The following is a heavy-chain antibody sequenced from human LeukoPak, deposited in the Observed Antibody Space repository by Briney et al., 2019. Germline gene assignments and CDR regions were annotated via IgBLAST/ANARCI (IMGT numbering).Heavy chain of an antibody. CDR3: ARNWGFDC. CDR2: ISYDGSNN. D-gene: IGHD7-27*01. V-gene: IGHV3-30*03. CDR1: GFTFSTYS. Sequence: GGSLRLSCAASGFTFSTYSMHWVRQAPGKGLEWVAVISYDGSNNYYADSVKGRFTISRDDAKNSLYLQMNSLRAEDTAVYYCARNWGFDCWGQGTLVTVSS. J-gene: IGHJ4*02.